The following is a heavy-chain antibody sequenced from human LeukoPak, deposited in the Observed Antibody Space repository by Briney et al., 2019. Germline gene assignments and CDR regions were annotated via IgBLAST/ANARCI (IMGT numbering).Heavy chain of an antibody. V-gene: IGHV3-23*01. CDR2: LTGSGNDA. D-gene: IGHD2-15*01. Sequence: GGSLRLSCAASGFTFSNYAMTWVRQAPGKGLEWVSTLTGSGNDAYYADSVKGRFTISRDNSKNMLYPQMDSLRAEDTAVYYCAKGATGLRIVGDDWGQGTLVTVSS. J-gene: IGHJ4*02. CDR3: AKGATGLRIVGDD. CDR1: GFTFSNYA.